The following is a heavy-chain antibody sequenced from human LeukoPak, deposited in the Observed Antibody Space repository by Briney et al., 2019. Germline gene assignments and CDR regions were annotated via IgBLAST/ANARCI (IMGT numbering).Heavy chain of an antibody. D-gene: IGHD6-6*01. J-gene: IGHJ4*02. CDR3: AREYSSSSVFDY. CDR1: GYTFTGYY. V-gene: IGHV1-2*02. Sequence: ASVKVSCKASGYTFTGYYMHWVRQAPGQGLEWMGWINPNSGGTNYAQKFQGRVTMTRDTSISTAYMELSRLRSDDTAVYYCAREYSSSSVFDYWGRGTLVTVSS. CDR2: INPNSGGT.